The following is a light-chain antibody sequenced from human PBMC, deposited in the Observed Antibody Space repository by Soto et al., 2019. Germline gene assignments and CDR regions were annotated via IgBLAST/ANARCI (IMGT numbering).Light chain of an antibody. CDR2: GAF. CDR3: QQYGSSPFT. J-gene: IGKJ3*01. CDR1: QSVSSN. V-gene: IGKV3-20*01. Sequence: EIVMTQSPATLSVSPGERATLFCRASQSVSSNLAWYQQKPGQAPRLLIYGAFSRATGIPDRFSGSGSGTDFTLTISRLEPEDFAVYYCQQYGSSPFTFGPGTKVDIK.